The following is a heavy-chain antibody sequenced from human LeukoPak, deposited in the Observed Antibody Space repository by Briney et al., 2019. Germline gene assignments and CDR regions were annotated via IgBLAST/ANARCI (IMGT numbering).Heavy chain of an antibody. V-gene: IGHV1-18*01. CDR3: ARDGLRFLEWTTSWFDP. J-gene: IGHJ5*02. Sequence: ASVKVSCKASGYTFTNYGISWVRQAPGQGLEWMGWISAYNGNTNYAQKLQGRVTMTTDTSTTTAYMEQRSLRSDDTAVYYCARDGLRFLEWTTSWFDPWGQGTLVTVSS. CDR2: ISAYNGNT. CDR1: GYTFTNYG. D-gene: IGHD3-3*01.